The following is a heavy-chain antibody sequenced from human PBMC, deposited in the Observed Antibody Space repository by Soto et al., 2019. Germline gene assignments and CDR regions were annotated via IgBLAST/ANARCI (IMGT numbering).Heavy chain of an antibody. V-gene: IGHV1-69*01. D-gene: IGHD1-26*01. CDR2: IVPMLGTP. CDR3: ARNGTYSSSLSQYSGMDV. Sequence: QVQLVQSGAEVKEPGSSVRVSCKASGGTFDNFIMNWVRQTPGQGLEWMGGIVPMLGTPTYAEKFKGRVTISATGSTSTMYMEVPSLRSEDTVIYYCARNGTYSSSLSQYSGMDVWGQGTTVTVSS. J-gene: IGHJ6*02. CDR1: GGTFDNFI.